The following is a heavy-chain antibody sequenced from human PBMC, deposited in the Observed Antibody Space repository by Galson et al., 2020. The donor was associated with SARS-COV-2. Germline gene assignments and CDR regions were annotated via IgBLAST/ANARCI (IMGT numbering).Heavy chain of an antibody. CDR3: ARDFKWAFDY. J-gene: IGHJ4*02. D-gene: IGHD1-26*01. CDR1: GFTFSAFS. V-gene: IGHV3-48*02. Sequence: GGSLRLSCAASGFTFSAFSMNWVRQAPGKGLEWVSYISADRTLIDYADSVKGRFTISRDTATNSLYLQMNSLRDEDTAVYYCARDFKWAFDYWGQGTLGTVSS. CDR2: ISADRTLI.